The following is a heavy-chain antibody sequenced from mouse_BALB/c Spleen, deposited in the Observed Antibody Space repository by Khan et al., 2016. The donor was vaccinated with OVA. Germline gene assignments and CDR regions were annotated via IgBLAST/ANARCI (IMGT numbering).Heavy chain of an antibody. V-gene: IGHV3-2*02. CDR1: GYSITSDYA. D-gene: IGHD1-1*01. CDR3: ARSVTITTVVATDFDY. Sequence: EVQLQESGPGLVKPSQSLSLTCTVTGYSITSDYAWNWIRQFPGNKLEWMGYISYSGRTSYNPSLKSRISITRGTSKNQFFLQLNSVTTEDTATYYCARSVTITTVVATDFDYGGQGTTLTVSS. J-gene: IGHJ2*01. CDR2: ISYSGRT.